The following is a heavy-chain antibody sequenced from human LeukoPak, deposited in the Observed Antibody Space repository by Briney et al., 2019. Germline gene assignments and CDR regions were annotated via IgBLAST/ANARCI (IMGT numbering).Heavy chain of an antibody. CDR1: GGSIRSSSYY. V-gene: IGHV4-39*07. CDR3: ARAYDILTGDAFDI. Sequence: SETLSLTCTVSGGSIRSSSYYWGWIRQPPGKGLEWIGSIYYSGSTYYNPSLKSRVTISVDTSKNQFSLKLSSVTAADTAVYYCARAYDILTGDAFDIWGQGIMVTVSS. J-gene: IGHJ3*02. CDR2: IYYSGST. D-gene: IGHD3-9*01.